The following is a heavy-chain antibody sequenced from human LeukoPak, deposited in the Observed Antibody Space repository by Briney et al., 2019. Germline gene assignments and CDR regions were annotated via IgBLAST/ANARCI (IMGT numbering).Heavy chain of an antibody. J-gene: IGHJ5*02. CDR1: GFTFDDYG. Sequence: PGGSLRLSCTASGFTFDDYGMSWVRQAPGMGLEWVAGINWNGGSTTYADAVKGRVTISRHNGKNALYLHMNSLRDEDTALYYCAREDSVTRRYLYLWGQGIVVIVSS. CDR3: AREDSVTRRYLYL. D-gene: IGHD1-14*01. CDR2: INWNGGST. V-gene: IGHV3-20*04.